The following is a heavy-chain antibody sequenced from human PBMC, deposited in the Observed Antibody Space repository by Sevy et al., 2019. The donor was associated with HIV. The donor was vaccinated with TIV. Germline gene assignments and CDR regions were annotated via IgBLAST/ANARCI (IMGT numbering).Heavy chain of an antibody. D-gene: IGHD3-22*01. Sequence: ASVKVSCKASGYTFTGYYMHWVRQAPGQGLEWMGRMNPNSGGTNYAQKFQGRVTMTRDTSISTAYMELSRLRSDDTAVYYCARDQDYYDSSGYSYYYGMDVWGQGTTVTVSS. J-gene: IGHJ6*02. V-gene: IGHV1-2*06. CDR3: ARDQDYYDSSGYSYYYGMDV. CDR1: GYTFTGYY. CDR2: MNPNSGGT.